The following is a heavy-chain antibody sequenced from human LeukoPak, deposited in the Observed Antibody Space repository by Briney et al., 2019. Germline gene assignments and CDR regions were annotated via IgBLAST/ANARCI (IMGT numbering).Heavy chain of an antibody. CDR2: IIPIFGTA. V-gene: IGHV1-69*13. J-gene: IGHJ5*02. CDR3: ARASKPGRGIVVPNAGFDP. Sequence: GASVKVSCKASGGTFSSYAISWVRQAPGQGLEWMGGIIPIFGTANYAQKFQGRVTITADESTSTAYMELSSLRSEDTAVYYCARASKPGRGIVVPNAGFDPWGQGTLVTVSS. D-gene: IGHD2-2*01. CDR1: GGTFSSYA.